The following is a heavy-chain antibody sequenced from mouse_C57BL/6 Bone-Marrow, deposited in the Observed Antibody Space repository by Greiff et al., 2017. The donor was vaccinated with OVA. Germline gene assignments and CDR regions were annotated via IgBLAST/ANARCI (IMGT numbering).Heavy chain of an antibody. V-gene: IGHV5-17*01. CDR1: GFTFSDYG. CDR2: ISSGSSTI. CDR3: ARGDGSSFWFAY. D-gene: IGHD1-1*01. Sequence: EVKLMESGGGLVKPGGSLKLSCAASGFTFSDYGMHWVRQAPEKGLEWVAYISSGSSTIYYADTVKGRFTISRDNAKNTLFLQMTSLRSEDTAMYYCARGDGSSFWFAYWGQGTLVTVSA. J-gene: IGHJ3*01.